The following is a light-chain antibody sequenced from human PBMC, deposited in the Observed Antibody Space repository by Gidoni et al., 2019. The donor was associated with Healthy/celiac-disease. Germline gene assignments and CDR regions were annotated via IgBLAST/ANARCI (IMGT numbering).Light chain of an antibody. CDR2: EVS. J-gene: IGLJ3*02. CDR3: SSYTSSSTLGV. V-gene: IGLV2-14*01. CDR1: SSDVGGYNY. Sequence: RAITISCTGTSSDVGGYNYVSWYQQHPGKAPKLMIYEVSNRPSGVSNRFSGSKSGNTASLTISGLQAEDEADYYCSSYTSSSTLGVFGGGTKLTVL.